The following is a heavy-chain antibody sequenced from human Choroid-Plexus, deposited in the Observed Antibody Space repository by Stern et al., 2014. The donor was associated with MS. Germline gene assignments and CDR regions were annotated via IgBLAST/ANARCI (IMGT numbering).Heavy chain of an antibody. CDR2: ISYDGSDK. CDR3: AKDRQWSTYFFDY. V-gene: IGHV3-30*18. D-gene: IGHD2-15*01. CDR1: GFTFSNFG. Sequence: VQLEESGGGVAQPGRPLILSCAASGFTFSNFGMHWVRQAPGKGLEWVALISYDGSDKYYADSVKGRFTIFRDKSKNTLYMHMNSLRAEDTAVYYCAKDRQWSTYFFDYWGQGSLVTVSS. J-gene: IGHJ4*02.